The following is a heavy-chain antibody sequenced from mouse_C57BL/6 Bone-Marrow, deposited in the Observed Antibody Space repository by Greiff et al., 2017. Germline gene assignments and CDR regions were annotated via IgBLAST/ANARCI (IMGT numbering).Heavy chain of an antibody. Sequence: QVQLQQPGAELVMPGASVKLSCKASGYTFTSYWMHWVKQRPGQGLEWIGEIDPSDSYTNYNQKFKGKSTLTVDKSSSTAYMQLSSLTSEDSAVYYCARKGITTVVAHFAYWGQGTTLTVSS. CDR3: ARKGITTVVAHFAY. J-gene: IGHJ2*01. CDR2: IDPSDSYT. CDR1: GYTFTSYW. D-gene: IGHD1-1*01. V-gene: IGHV1-69*01.